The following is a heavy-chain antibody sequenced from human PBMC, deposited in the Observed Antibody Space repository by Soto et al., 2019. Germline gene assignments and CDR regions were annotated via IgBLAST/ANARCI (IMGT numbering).Heavy chain of an antibody. CDR3: ARAEEVWIVGVVTPDGMDV. J-gene: IGHJ6*02. D-gene: IGHD3-3*01. CDR1: GYSISSGYY. CDR2: IYHSGST. Sequence: PSETLSLTCAVSGYSISSGYYWGWIRQPPGKGLEWIGSIYHSGSTYYNPSLKSRVTISVDTSKNQFSLKLSSVTAADTAVYYCARAEEVWIVGVVTPDGMDVWGQGTTFTVSS. V-gene: IGHV4-38-2*01.